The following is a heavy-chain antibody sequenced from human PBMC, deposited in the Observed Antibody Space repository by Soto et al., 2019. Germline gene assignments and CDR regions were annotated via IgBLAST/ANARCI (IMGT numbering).Heavy chain of an antibody. J-gene: IGHJ4*02. V-gene: IGHV3-23*01. CDR2: ISASGGST. CDR3: AKASYGSGSYRVDY. D-gene: IGHD3-10*01. Sequence: EVQLLESGGGLVQPGGSLRISCAASGFTFSNYVMTWVRQAPGRGLEWVSGISASGGSTYYADSVKGRFTISRDNSNGMWFLHMHGLGAEDTALYYCAKASYGSGSYRVDYWGQGTLVTVSS. CDR1: GFTFSNYV.